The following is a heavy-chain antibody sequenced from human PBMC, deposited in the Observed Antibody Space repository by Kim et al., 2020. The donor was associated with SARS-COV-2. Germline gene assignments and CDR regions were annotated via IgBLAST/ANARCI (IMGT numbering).Heavy chain of an antibody. V-gene: IGHV4-39*01. Sequence: KTRVPLSVDTSKNQFSLKLSSVTAADTAVYYCARREYYYDSSGRPGAFDIWGQGTMVTVSS. CDR3: ARREYYYDSSGRPGAFDI. J-gene: IGHJ3*02. D-gene: IGHD3-22*01.